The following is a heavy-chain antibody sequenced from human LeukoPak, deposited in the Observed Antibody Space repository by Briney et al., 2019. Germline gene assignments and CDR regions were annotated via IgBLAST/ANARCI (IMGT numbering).Heavy chain of an antibody. J-gene: IGHJ4*02. D-gene: IGHD6-19*01. CDR2: IYYSGST. V-gene: IGHV4-39*07. CDR1: GGSISSSSYY. CDR3: ARDMAGSGWYSGLDY. Sequence: SETLSLTCTVSGGSISSSSYYWGWICQPPGKGLEWIGSIYYSGSTYYNPSLKSRVTISVDTSKNQFSLKLSSVTAADTAVYYCARDMAGSGWYSGLDYWGQGTLVTVSS.